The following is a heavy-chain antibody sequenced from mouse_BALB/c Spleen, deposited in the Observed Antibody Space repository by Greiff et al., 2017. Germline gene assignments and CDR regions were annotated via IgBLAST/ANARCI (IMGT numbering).Heavy chain of an antibody. J-gene: IGHJ4*01. CDR2: INSNGGST. Sequence: EVQGVESGGGLVQPGGSLKLSCAASGFTFSSYGMSWVRQTPDKRLELVATINSNGGSTYYPDSVKGRFTISRDNAKNTLYLQMSSLKSEDTAMYYCARDGSYEAMDYWGQGTSVTVSS. V-gene: IGHV5-6-3*01. CDR3: ARDGSYEAMDY. CDR1: GFTFSSYG. D-gene: IGHD2-3*01.